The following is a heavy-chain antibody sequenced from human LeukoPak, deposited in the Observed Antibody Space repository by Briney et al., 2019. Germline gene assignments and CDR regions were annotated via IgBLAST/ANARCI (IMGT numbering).Heavy chain of an antibody. CDR3: ASGLYGGVFDN. CDR1: GFTFSNYA. Sequence: PGGSLRLSCVMSGFTFSNYAMNWVRQAPGKGLEWVSDISTSSDSTYHIESVRGRFTISRDNSKNTLYLQTNSLRVDDTAVYYCASGLYGGVFDNWGQGTLVTVSS. V-gene: IGHV3-23*01. D-gene: IGHD4/OR15-4a*01. J-gene: IGHJ4*02. CDR2: ISTSSDST.